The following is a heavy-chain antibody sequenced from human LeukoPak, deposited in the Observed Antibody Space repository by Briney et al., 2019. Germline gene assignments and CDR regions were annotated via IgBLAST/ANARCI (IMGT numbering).Heavy chain of an antibody. V-gene: IGHV3-66*01. J-gene: IGHJ4*02. CDR3: ARDAYDTSGYPKY. CDR2: IYSGGST. Sequence: GGSLRLSCAASGFTLNSNSMSGVRQAPGGGLEWVSGIYSGGSTYYPDTVRSRLTISRDNSKNTLYLEMNSLRAEDTAVYYCARDAYDTSGYPKYWGQGTLVTAAS. CDR1: GFTLNSNS. D-gene: IGHD3-22*01.